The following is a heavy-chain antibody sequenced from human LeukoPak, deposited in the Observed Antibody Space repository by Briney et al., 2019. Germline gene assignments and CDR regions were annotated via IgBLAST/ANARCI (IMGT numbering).Heavy chain of an antibody. J-gene: IGHJ6*03. D-gene: IGHD6-13*01. CDR2: MNPNSGNT. CDR1: GYTFTSYD. CDR3: ARGNGAAAGGPFHFYYYYMDV. Sequence: AASVKVSCKASGYTFTSYDINWVRQATGQGLEWMGWMNPNSGNTGYAQKFQGRVTMTRNTSISTAYMELSSLRSEDTAVYYCARGNGAAAGGPFHFYYYYMDVWGKGTTVTISS. V-gene: IGHV1-8*01.